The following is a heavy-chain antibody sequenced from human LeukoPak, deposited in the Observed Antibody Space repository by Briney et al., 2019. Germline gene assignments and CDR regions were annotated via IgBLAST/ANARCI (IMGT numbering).Heavy chain of an antibody. Sequence: GGSLRLSCAGSGFTFSTYWMSWVRQAPGKGLEWVSTITGTGGSTYYADSVKGRFTISRDNSKNTVSLQMNSLRAEDTAVYYCAREDVVPAAMMDYWGQGSQVTVSS. D-gene: IGHD2-2*01. J-gene: IGHJ4*02. CDR2: ITGTGGST. CDR1: GFTFSTYW. CDR3: AREDVVPAAMMDY. V-gene: IGHV3-23*01.